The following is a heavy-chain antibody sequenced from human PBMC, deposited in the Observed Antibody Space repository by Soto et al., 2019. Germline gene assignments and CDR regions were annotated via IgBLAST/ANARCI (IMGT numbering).Heavy chain of an antibody. J-gene: IGHJ4*02. CDR1: GYTFTSYY. V-gene: IGHV1-46*01. CDR3: ARDSLESLEVGEPSNFDY. CDR2: INPSGGST. Sequence: ASVKVSCKASGYTFTSYYMHWVRQAPGQGLEWMGIINPSGGSTSYAQKFQGRVTMTRDTSTSTVYMELSSLRSEDTAVYYCARDSLESLEVGEPSNFDYWGQGTLVTVSS. D-gene: IGHD3-16*01.